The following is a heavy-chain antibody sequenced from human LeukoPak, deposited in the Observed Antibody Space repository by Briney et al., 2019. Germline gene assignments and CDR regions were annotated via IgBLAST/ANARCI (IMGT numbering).Heavy chain of an antibody. Sequence: SVKVSCKASGFTFTSSAVQWVRQARGQRLEWIGWIVVGSGNTNYAQKFQERVTITRDMSTSTAYMELSSLRSEDTAVYYCAADRWLAYDSSGYYHFLCDYWGQGALVTVSS. J-gene: IGHJ4*02. V-gene: IGHV1-58*01. CDR3: AADRWLAYDSSGYYHFLCDY. CDR1: GFTFTSSA. D-gene: IGHD3-22*01. CDR2: IVVGSGNT.